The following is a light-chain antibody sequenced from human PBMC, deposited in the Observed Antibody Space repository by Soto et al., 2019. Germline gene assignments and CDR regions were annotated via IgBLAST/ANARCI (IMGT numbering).Light chain of an antibody. J-gene: IGKJ2*01. V-gene: IGKV3-20*01. Sequence: EIVLTQSPGTLSLSPGERATLSCRASQSLSSNYLAWYQQKPGQAPRLLIYGVSSRATGVPVSFSGSGSGTDFTLTISRLEPEDFAVYYCQQYGPSPMYTFGQGTNLEIK. CDR2: GVS. CDR1: QSLSSNY. CDR3: QQYGPSPMYT.